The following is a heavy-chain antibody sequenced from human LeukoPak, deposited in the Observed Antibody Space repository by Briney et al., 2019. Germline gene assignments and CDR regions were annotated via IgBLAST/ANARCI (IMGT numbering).Heavy chain of an antibody. CDR1: GFTFSSYA. J-gene: IGHJ4*02. V-gene: IGHV3-23*01. CDR2: ISGSGGST. D-gene: IGHD3-22*01. CDR3: AKDPLVTMIVVVTRLLYYFDY. Sequence: QTGGSLRLSCAASGFTFSSYAMSWVRQAPGKGLEWVSAISGSGGSTYYADSVKGRFTISRDNSKNTLYLQMNSLRAEDTAVYYCAKDPLVTMIVVVTRLLYYFDYWGQGIRVTVSS.